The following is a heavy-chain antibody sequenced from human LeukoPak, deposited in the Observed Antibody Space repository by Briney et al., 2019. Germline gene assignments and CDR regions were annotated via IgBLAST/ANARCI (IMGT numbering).Heavy chain of an antibody. Sequence: PSETLSLTCTVSGGSISDYYWNWMRQPPGKGLEWIGYIYYSGRTNYNPSLKSRVSISVDTSKNQFSLKLSPVTAADTAVYYCAGGFRGSVDAFDIWGQGTMVAVSS. CDR1: GGSISDYY. CDR3: AGGFRGSVDAFDI. V-gene: IGHV4-59*01. CDR2: IYYSGRT. J-gene: IGHJ3*02.